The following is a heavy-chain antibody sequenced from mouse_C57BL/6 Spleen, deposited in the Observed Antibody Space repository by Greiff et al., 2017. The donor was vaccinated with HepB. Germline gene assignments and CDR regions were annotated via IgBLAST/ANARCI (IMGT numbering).Heavy chain of an antibody. V-gene: IGHV6-6*01. Sequence: EVKVVESGGGLVQPGGSMKLSCAASGFTFSDAWMDWVRQSPEKGLEWVAEIRNKANNHATYYAESVKGRFTISRDDSKSSVYLQMNSLRAEDTGIYYCTRYSNWGYFDVWGTGTTVTVSS. CDR1: GFTFSDAW. D-gene: IGHD2-5*01. CDR3: TRYSNWGYFDV. CDR2: IRNKANNHAT. J-gene: IGHJ1*03.